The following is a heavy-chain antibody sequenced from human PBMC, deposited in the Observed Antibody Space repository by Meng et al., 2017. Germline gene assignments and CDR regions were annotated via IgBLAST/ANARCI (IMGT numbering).Heavy chain of an antibody. CDR1: GFTFSSYD. CDR2: IGTAGDT. CDR3: ARDLRLEAAAGNGPDAFDI. D-gene: IGHD6-13*01. J-gene: IGHJ3*02. V-gene: IGHV3-13*03. Sequence: GESLKISCAACGFTFSSYDMHWVRQATGKGLEWVSAIGTAGDTYYPGSVKGQFTISRENAKNSLYLQMNSLRAEDTAVYYCARDLRLEAAAGNGPDAFDIWGQGTMVTVSS.